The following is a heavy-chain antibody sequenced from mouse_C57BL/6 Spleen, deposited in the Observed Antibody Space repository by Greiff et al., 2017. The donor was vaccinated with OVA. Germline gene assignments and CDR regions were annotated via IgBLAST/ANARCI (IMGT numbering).Heavy chain of an antibody. Sequence: EVQLQQSGPELVKPGASVKIPCKASGYTFTDYNMDWVKQSHGKSLEWIGDINPNNGGTIYNQKFKGKATLTVDKSSSTAYMELRSLTSEDTAVYYGARDDGNREYYDMDDWGKGTSVTVSS. J-gene: IGHJ4*01. V-gene: IGHV1-18*01. CDR1: GYTFTDYN. D-gene: IGHD2-1*01. CDR3: ARDDGNREYYDMDD. CDR2: INPNNGGT.